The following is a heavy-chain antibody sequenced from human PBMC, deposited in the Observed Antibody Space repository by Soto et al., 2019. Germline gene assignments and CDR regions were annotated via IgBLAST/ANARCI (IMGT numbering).Heavy chain of an antibody. CDR3: AGEGCSSTSCYDY. J-gene: IGHJ4*02. CDR2: ISSSSSYI. CDR1: GFTFSSYS. Sequence: EVQLVESGGGLVKPGGSLRLSCAASGFTFSSYSMNWVRQAPGKGLEWVSSISSSSSYIYYADSVKGRFTISRDNAKNSLYLQINSLRAEDTAVYYCAGEGCSSTSCYDYWGQGTLLTVSS. V-gene: IGHV3-21*01. D-gene: IGHD2-2*01.